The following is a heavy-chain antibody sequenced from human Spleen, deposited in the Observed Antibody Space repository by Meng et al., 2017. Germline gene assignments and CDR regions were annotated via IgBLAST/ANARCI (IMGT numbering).Heavy chain of an antibody. V-gene: IGHV1-3*01. CDR2: VNAASGNT. D-gene: IGHD2-21*02. J-gene: IGHJ4*02. CDR3: AKSSLHAGTLYFDS. Sequence: QFQLVQSGAEVKNPGASVKVSCKTSGYSFTTYGIHWVRQAPGQSLEWMGWVNAASGNTRYSQKFQDRVTINRDTSASSVYMEVSSLRSEDTAVYYCAKSSLHAGTLYFDSWGQGTLFTVSS. CDR1: GYSFTTYG.